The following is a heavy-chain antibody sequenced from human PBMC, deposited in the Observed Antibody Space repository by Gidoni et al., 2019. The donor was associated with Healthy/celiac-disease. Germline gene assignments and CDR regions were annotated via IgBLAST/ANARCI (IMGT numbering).Heavy chain of an antibody. D-gene: IGHD3-22*01. CDR3: ARINYDSSGPPERCFDY. V-gene: IGHV1-2*02. Sequence: QVQLVQSGSEVKKPGSSVKVSCKASGYTFTGYYMHWVRQAPGQGREWMGWINPNSGGTNYAQKFQGRVTMTRDTSISTAYMELSRLRSDDTAVYYCARINYDSSGPPERCFDYWGQGTLVTVSS. CDR2: INPNSGGT. CDR1: GYTFTGYY. J-gene: IGHJ4*02.